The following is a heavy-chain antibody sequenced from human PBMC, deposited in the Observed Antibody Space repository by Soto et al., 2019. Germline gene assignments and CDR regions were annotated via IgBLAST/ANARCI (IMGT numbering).Heavy chain of an antibody. Sequence: QVQLVQSGAEVKKPGASVKVSCKASGYTFTSYGISWVRQAPGQGLEWMGWISAYNGNTNYAQKLQGRVTVTTDTSTSKAYMELRSLRADDTAVSYCARDIGAGSSGWYGYYYYYYYMDVWGKGTTVTVSS. CDR3: ARDIGAGSSGWYGYYYYYYYMDV. V-gene: IGHV1-18*01. J-gene: IGHJ6*03. D-gene: IGHD6-19*01. CDR2: ISAYNGNT. CDR1: GYTFTSYG.